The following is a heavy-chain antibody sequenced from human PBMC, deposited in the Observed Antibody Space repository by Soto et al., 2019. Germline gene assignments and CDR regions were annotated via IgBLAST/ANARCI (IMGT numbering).Heavy chain of an antibody. CDR2: IYYSGST. D-gene: IGHD1-26*01. V-gene: IGHV4-39*01. CDR1: GGSITGSSYY. CDR3: ATQEVGGSYVYTFDP. Sequence: SETLSLTCTVSGGSITGSSYYWGWIRQPPGKGLEWIGSIYYSGSTYYNPSLKSRVTISVDTSKNQFSLKLSSVTAADTAVYYCATQEVGGSYVYTFDPWGQGTLVTVSS. J-gene: IGHJ5*02.